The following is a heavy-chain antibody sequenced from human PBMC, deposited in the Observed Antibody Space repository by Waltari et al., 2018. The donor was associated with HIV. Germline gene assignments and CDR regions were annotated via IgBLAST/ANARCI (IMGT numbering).Heavy chain of an antibody. V-gene: IGHV1-69*01. J-gene: IGHJ6*02. CDR1: GGTFSSYA. Sequence: QVQLVQSGAEVKKPGSSVKVSCKASGGTFSSYAISWLRQAPGQGLEWMGGTIPIFGTANCARNFQGRVTITAEESTSTAYMELSSLRSEDTAVYYWASRPRGSYTPYYYYGMDVWGQGTTFTVPS. D-gene: IGHD1-26*01. CDR2: TIPIFGTA. CDR3: ASRPRGSYTPYYYYGMDV.